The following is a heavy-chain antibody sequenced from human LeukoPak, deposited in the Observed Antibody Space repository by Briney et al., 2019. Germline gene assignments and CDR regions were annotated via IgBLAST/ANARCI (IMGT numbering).Heavy chain of an antibody. CDR2: IRSKAYGGTT. Sequence: GGSLRLSCTASGFTFGDYAMSWFRQAPGKGLEWVGFIRSKAYGGTTEYAASVKGRCTISRDDSKSIAYLQMNSLKTEDTAVYYCTRSLDSSYYYYYMDVWGKGTTVTVSS. CDR1: GFTFGDYA. D-gene: IGHD5-18*01. CDR3: TRSLDSSYYYYYMDV. J-gene: IGHJ6*03. V-gene: IGHV3-49*03.